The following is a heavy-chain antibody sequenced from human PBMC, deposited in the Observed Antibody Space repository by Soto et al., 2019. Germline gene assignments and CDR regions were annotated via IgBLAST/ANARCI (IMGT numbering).Heavy chain of an antibody. V-gene: IGHV3-7*01. Sequence: GALRLSCEASGITFSSWCMSWVRQAPGKGLEWVANIKQDGSGKYYVDSVKGRFTISRDNAKNSLYLQMNSLRAEDTAVYYCARDLDLRDFWSGHFGGVWFDPWGQGTLVTVS. CDR1: GITFSSWC. D-gene: IGHD3-3*01. CDR3: ARDLDLRDFWSGHFGGVWFDP. J-gene: IGHJ5*02. CDR2: IKQDGSGK.